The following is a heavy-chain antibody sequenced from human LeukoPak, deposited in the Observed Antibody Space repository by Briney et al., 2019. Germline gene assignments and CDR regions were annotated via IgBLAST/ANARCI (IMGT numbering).Heavy chain of an antibody. CDR2: ISYDGSNK. J-gene: IGHJ4*02. CDR1: GFTFSSYA. Sequence: GGSLRLSCAASGFTFSSYAMHWVRQAPGKGLEWVAVISYDGSNKYYADSVKGRFTISRDNSKNTLYLQMNSLRAEDTAVYYCARDSNGDFGCFDYWGQGTLVTVSS. CDR3: ARDSNGDFGCFDY. D-gene: IGHD4-17*01. V-gene: IGHV3-30-3*01.